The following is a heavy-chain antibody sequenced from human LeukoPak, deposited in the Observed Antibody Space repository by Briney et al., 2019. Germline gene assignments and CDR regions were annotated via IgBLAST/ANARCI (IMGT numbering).Heavy chain of an antibody. Sequence: ASVKVSCKASGYTFTSYDINWVRQATGQGLEWMGWMNPNSGNTGYAQKFQGRVTMTRNTSISTAYMELSSLRSEDTAVYYCARDCGDCSSTSYSYYYYYMDVWGKGTTVTVSS. J-gene: IGHJ6*03. V-gene: IGHV1-8*01. CDR2: MNPNSGNT. CDR3: ARDCGDCSSTSYSYYYYYMDV. CDR1: GYTFTSYD. D-gene: IGHD2-2*01.